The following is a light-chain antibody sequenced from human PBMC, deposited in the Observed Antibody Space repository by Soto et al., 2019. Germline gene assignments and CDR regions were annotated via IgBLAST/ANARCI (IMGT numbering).Light chain of an antibody. Sequence: DIVMTQSPDSLAVSLGERATINCKSSQSVLYSSNNKNYLTWYQQKPGQPPKLLIYWASTRESGVPYRFSGSGSGTDFTLTISSLQAEDGAVYYCQQYYSTPITFGQGTRLEIK. CDR2: WAS. CDR3: QQYYSTPIT. V-gene: IGKV4-1*01. CDR1: QSVLYSSNNKNY. J-gene: IGKJ5*01.